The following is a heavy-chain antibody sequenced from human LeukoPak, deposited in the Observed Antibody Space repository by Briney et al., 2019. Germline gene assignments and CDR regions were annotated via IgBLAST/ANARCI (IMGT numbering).Heavy chain of an antibody. V-gene: IGHV3-21*01. J-gene: IGHJ6*02. Sequence: GGSLRLSCAASGFTFSSYSMNWVRQAPGKGLEWVSSISSSSSYIYYADSVKGRFTISRDNAKNSLYLQMNSLRAEDTAVYYCARATVTSRGYYGMDVWGQGTTVTVSS. CDR2: ISSSSSYI. CDR1: GFTFSSYS. D-gene: IGHD4-17*01. CDR3: ARATVTSRGYYGMDV.